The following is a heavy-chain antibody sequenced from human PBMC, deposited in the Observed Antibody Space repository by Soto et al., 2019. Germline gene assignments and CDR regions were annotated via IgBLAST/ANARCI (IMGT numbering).Heavy chain of an antibody. D-gene: IGHD3-22*01. V-gene: IGHV1-46*01. CDR2: INPSGGST. Sequence: ASVKVSFKASGYTFTSYYMHWVRQAPGQGLEWMGIINPSGGSTSYAQKFQGRVTMTRDTSTSTVYMELSSLRSEDTAVYYCARASGYDSSGPPHYCYYGMDVWGQGTTVTVSS. CDR3: ARASGYDSSGPPHYCYYGMDV. J-gene: IGHJ6*02. CDR1: GYTFTSYY.